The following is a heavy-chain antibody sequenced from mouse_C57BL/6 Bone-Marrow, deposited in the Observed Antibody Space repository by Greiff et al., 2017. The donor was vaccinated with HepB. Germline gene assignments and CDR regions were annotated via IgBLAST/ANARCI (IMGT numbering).Heavy chain of an antibody. Sequence: VQLQQPGAELVMPGASVKLSCKASGYTFTSYWMHWVKQRPGQGLEWIGEIDPSDSYTNYNQKFKGKSTLTVDKSSSTAYMQLSSLTSEDSAVYYCARGGFITTVLDYWGQGTTLTVSS. CDR3: ARGGFITTVLDY. CDR1: GYTFTSYW. D-gene: IGHD1-1*01. V-gene: IGHV1-69*01. J-gene: IGHJ2*01. CDR2: IDPSDSYT.